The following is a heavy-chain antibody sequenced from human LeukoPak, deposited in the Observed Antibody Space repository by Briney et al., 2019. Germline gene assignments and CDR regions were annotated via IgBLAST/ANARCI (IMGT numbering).Heavy chain of an antibody. CDR3: ARDRGYCSGGSCVGLRTYYYYGMDV. J-gene: IGHJ6*02. CDR2: INPNSGGT. Sequence: ASVKVSCKASGYTFTGYYMHWVRQAPGQGLEWMGWINPNSGGTNYAQKFQGRVTMTRDTSISTAYMELSRLRSEDTAVYYCARDRGYCSGGSCVGLRTYYYYGMDVWGQGTTVTVSS. D-gene: IGHD2-15*01. CDR1: GYTFTGYY. V-gene: IGHV1-2*02.